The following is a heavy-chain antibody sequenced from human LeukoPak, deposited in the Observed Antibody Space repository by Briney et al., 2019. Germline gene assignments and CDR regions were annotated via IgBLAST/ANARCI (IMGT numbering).Heavy chain of an antibody. CDR3: ARTRYYYNSRSYGAPYYFDY. CDR2: IYYSGST. CDR1: GGSISSNSYY. D-gene: IGHD3-10*01. V-gene: IGHV4-39*01. Sequence: PSETLSLTCAVSGGSISSNSYYWGWIRQPPGKGLEWIGSIYYSGSTYYNPSLKNRVTISVDTSKNQFSLKLSSVTAADTAVYYCARTRYYYNSRSYGAPYYFDYWGQGTLVTVSS. J-gene: IGHJ4*02.